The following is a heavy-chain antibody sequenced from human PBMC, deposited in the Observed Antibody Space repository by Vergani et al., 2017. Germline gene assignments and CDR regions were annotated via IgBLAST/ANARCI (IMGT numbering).Heavy chain of an antibody. J-gene: IGHJ5*02. CDR2: INPSGGST. CDR3: ARDRWRQLVPALNWFDP. Sequence: QVQLVQSGAEVKKPGASVKVSCKASGYTFTSYYMHWVRQAPGQGLEWMGIINPSGGSTSYAQKFQGRVTMTRDTSTSTVYMELSSLRSEDTAVYYCARDRWRQLVPALNWFDPWGQGTLVTVSS. CDR1: GYTFTSYY. V-gene: IGHV1-46*01. D-gene: IGHD6-13*01.